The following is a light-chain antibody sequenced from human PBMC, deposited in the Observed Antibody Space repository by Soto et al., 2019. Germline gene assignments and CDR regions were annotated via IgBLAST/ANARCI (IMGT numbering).Light chain of an antibody. CDR1: SSDVGGYNY. Sequence: QSALTQPRSVSGSPGKSVTISCTGTSSDVGGYNYVSWYQHHPGKAPKLMIYDVSKRPSGVPDRFSGSKSGNTASLTISGLQAEDEADYYCCSYAGSYTFDVVFGGGTKLTVL. CDR2: DVS. V-gene: IGLV2-11*01. CDR3: CSYAGSYTFDVV. J-gene: IGLJ2*01.